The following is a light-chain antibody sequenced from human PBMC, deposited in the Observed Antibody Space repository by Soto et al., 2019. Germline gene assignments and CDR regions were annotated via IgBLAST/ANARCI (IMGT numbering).Light chain of an antibody. CDR2: DIN. V-gene: IGLV2-11*01. J-gene: IGLJ2*01. CDR1: SSDVGGYHY. CDR3: CSYAGSYTLV. Sequence: QSALTQPRSVSGSPGQSVTLSCTGTSSDVGGYHYVSWYQHHPGKAPKIIIYDINKRPSGVPDRCSGSKSGNTASLTISGIRTADEADYYCCSYAGSYTLVFGGGTKVTVL.